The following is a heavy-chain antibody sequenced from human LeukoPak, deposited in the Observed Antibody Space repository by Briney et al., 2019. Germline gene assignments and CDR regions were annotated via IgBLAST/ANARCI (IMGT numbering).Heavy chain of an antibody. CDR1: GGTFSSYA. CDR2: IIPIFGTA. CDR3: ASFGYCSSTSCPAAFDP. J-gene: IGHJ5*02. D-gene: IGHD2-2*01. V-gene: IGHV1-69*05. Sequence: ASVKVSCKASGGTFSSYAISRVRQAPGQGLEWMGGIIPIFGTANYAQKFQGRVTITTDESTSTAYMELSSLRSEDTAVYYCASFGYCSSTSCPAAFDPWGQGTLVTVSS.